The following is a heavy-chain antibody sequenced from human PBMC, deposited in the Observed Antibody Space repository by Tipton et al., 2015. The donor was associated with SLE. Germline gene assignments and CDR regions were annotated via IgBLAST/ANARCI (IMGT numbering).Heavy chain of an antibody. CDR1: GFTVSNNY. CDR3: AKDLLQMGKGGGGFDS. J-gene: IGHJ4*02. D-gene: IGHD3-16*01. CDR2: IYPAGTT. V-gene: IGHV3-53*01. Sequence: GSLRLSCAASGFTVSNNYMSWVRQARGKGLEWVAGIYPAGTTHYADSVKGRFTISRDTSKNTLYLEMNSLRVEDTAVYYCAKDLLQMGKGGGGFDSWGLGTLVAVSS.